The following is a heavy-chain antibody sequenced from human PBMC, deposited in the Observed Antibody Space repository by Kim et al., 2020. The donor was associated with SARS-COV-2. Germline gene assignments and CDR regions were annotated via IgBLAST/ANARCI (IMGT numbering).Heavy chain of an antibody. V-gene: IGHV4-34*01. D-gene: IGHD1-26*01. J-gene: IGHJ2*01. Sequence: SLKSRVTISVDTSKNQFSLKLSSVTAADTAVYYCARWSGSYRWESWYFDLWGRGTLVTVSS. CDR3: ARWSGSYRWESWYFDL.